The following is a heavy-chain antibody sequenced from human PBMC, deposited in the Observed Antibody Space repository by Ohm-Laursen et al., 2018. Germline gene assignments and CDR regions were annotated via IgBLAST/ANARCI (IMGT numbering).Heavy chain of an antibody. D-gene: IGHD3-22*01. CDR3: ASYYYDSSGYYYFDY. CDR1: GGSISSGGYY. J-gene: IGHJ4*02. CDR2: IYYSGST. V-gene: IGHV4-31*01. Sequence: SETLSLTCTVSGGSISSGGYYWSWIRQHPGKGLEWIGYIYYSGSTYYNPSLKSLVTISVDTSKNQFSLKLSSVTAADTAVYYCASYYYDSSGYYYFDYWGQGTLVTVSS.